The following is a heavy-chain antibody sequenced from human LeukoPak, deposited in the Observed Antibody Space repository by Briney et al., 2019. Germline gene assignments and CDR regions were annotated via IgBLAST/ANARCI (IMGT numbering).Heavy chain of an antibody. CDR2: IYYSGST. J-gene: IGHJ4*02. Sequence: SETLSLTCTVSGGSISSYYWSWIRQPPGKGLEWIGYIYYSGSTNYNPSLKSRVTISVDTSKNQFSLKLSSVTAADTAVYYCARGAGLYFDYWGQGTLVTVSS. V-gene: IGHV4-59*08. CDR3: ARGAGLYFDY. CDR1: GGSISSYY.